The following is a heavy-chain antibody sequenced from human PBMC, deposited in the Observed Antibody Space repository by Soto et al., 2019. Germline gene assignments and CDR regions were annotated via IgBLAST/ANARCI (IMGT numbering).Heavy chain of an antibody. Sequence: QVQLQQWGAGLLKPSETLSLNCAVNGGSLSGYYWSWIRQPPGKGLEWIGEIKDGGSTNYSPSLRGRATLSSDTSNNQFSLRLNSVTAADPGVCYCARGQGGVVATHWDQGTLVTVSS. J-gene: IGHJ4*02. CDR2: IKDGGST. V-gene: IGHV4-34*01. CDR3: ARGQGGVVATH. D-gene: IGHD5-12*01. CDR1: GGSLSGYY.